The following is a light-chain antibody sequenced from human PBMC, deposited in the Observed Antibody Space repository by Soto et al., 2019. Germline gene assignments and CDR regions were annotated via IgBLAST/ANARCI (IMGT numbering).Light chain of an antibody. V-gene: IGKV3-15*01. J-gene: IGKJ1*01. CDR1: KSVSSSY. Sequence: EIVLTQSPVTLSLSPGERATLSCGASKSVSSSYLAWYQQKPGHTPRLLIYGASTRATRIPARFSGSGSGTEFTLTISSLQSEDFAVYFCQQYNNWPRTFGQVTKVDIK. CDR2: GAS. CDR3: QQYNNWPRT.